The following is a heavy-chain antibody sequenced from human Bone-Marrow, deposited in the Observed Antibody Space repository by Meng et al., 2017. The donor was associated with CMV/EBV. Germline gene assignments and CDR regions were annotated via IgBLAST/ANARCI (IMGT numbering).Heavy chain of an antibody. J-gene: IGHJ4*02. CDR2: IYDSWST. CDR1: GVSIRSGGYY. V-gene: IGHV4-31*03. Sequence: LSVTCTGTGVSIRSGGYYWAWSRQHTGKGLEWVRYIYDSWSTYYIPSLQSRFTISLDTSKNQFSLKLSSVTAADTAVYYCASPNSWGQGTLVTVSS. CDR3: ASPNS.